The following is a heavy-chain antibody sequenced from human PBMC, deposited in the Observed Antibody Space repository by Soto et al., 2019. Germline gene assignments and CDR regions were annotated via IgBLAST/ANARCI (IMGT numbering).Heavy chain of an antibody. D-gene: IGHD3-16*01. J-gene: IGHJ4*02. V-gene: IGHV3-23*01. CDR3: AKYTRTEHLGES. CDR1: GFTFGSYA. Sequence: RLSCAASGFTFGSYAMGWVRQAPGKGLEWVSGISSDGGYTAYIDSVRGRFTISRDNSNSRLYLQMNSLRADDTAIYYCAKYTRTEHLGESWGQGTLVTVSS. CDR2: ISSDGGYT.